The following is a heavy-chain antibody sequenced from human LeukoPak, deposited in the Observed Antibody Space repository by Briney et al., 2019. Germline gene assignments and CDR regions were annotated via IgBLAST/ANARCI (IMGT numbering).Heavy chain of an antibody. V-gene: IGHV4-34*01. Sequence: SETLSLTCAVCGGSFSGYYWSWIRQPPGKGLEWIGEINHSGSTNYNPSLRSRVTISVDTSKNQFSLKLSSVTAADTAVYYCASDTRGYSYGYYYYYGMDVWGQGTTVTVSS. J-gene: IGHJ6*02. CDR1: GGSFSGYY. CDR3: ASDTRGYSYGYYYYYGMDV. D-gene: IGHD5-18*01. CDR2: INHSGST.